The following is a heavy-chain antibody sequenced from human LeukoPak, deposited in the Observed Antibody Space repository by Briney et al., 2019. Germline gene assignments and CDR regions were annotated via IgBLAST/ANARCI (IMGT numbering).Heavy chain of an antibody. CDR2: IVVGSGNT. CDR1: GFTFTSSA. CDR3: AAVDIVVVPAADPLFDY. J-gene: IGHJ4*02. V-gene: IGHV1-58*01. D-gene: IGHD2-2*01. Sequence: ASVKVSCKASGFTFTSSAVQWVRQARGQRLEWIGWIVVGSGNTNYAQKFQGRVTITRDMSTSTAYMELSSLRSEDTAVYYCAAVDIVVVPAADPLFDYWGQGTLVTVSS.